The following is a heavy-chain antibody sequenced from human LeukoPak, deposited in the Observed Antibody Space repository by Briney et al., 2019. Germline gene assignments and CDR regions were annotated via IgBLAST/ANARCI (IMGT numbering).Heavy chain of an antibody. CDR3: TXXSREAPXLXXL. J-gene: IGHJ5*02. Sequence: GGSLRLSCAASGFTFSSYWMQWVRQAPGKGLVWVSRLSPDGSSTTSADSVKGRFTISRDNAKNTLYLQIGSLRADDTAVYYCTXXSREAPXLXXLWGXXXXVTV. CDR2: LSPDGSST. CDR1: GFTFSSYW. V-gene: IGHV3-74*01. D-gene: IGHD5-24*01.